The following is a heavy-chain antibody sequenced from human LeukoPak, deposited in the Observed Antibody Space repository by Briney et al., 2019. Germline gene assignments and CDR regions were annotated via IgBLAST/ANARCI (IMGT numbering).Heavy chain of an antibody. Sequence: GGSLRLSCAASGFTFSSYSMNWVRQAPGKGLEWVSSISSSSSYIYYADSVKGRFTISRDNAKNSLYLQMNSLRAEDTAVYHCARDSVYQLLPADFDYWGQGTLVTVSS. V-gene: IGHV3-21*01. D-gene: IGHD2-2*01. J-gene: IGHJ4*02. CDR1: GFTFSSYS. CDR3: ARDSVYQLLPADFDY. CDR2: ISSSSSYI.